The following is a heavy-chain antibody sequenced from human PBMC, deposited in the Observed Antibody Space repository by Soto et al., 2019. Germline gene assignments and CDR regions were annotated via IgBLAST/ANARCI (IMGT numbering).Heavy chain of an antibody. CDR2: IKQDGSEK. CDR3: ARVTDYYDSSGYFDY. Sequence: EVQLVESGGGLVQPGGSLRLSCAASGFTFSSYWMSWVRQAPGKGLEWVANIKQDGSEKYYVDSVKGRFTISRDNAKNSLNLQMHSLRAEDTAVYYCARVTDYYDSSGYFDYWGQGTLVTVSS. D-gene: IGHD3-22*01. J-gene: IGHJ4*02. V-gene: IGHV3-7*01. CDR1: GFTFSSYW.